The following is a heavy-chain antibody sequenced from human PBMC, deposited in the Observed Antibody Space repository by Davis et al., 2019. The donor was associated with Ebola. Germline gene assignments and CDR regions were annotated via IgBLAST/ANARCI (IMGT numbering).Heavy chain of an antibody. CDR3: AKDLRVTMTVPGWFDP. V-gene: IGHV3-53*01. Sequence: PGGSLRLSCAASGFTVNNNYMSWVRQAPGKGLEWVSVIYIGGTTYYADSVKGRFTISRDNSKNTLYLQMNSLRAEDTAVYYCAKDLRVTMTVPGWFDPWGQGTPVTVSS. CDR1: GFTVNNNY. J-gene: IGHJ5*02. CDR2: IYIGGTT. D-gene: IGHD2-21*02.